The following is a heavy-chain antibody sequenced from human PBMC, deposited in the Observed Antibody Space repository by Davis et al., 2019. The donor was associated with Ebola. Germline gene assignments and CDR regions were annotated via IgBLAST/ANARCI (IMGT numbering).Heavy chain of an antibody. J-gene: IGHJ4*02. Sequence: PGGSLRLSCAASGFTLNNYAMSWVRQAPGKGLEWVAVISYDGSNKLYGDSVKGRFTISRDNSKSTLYLELNSLRVEDTAVYYCAKGVTGVTATKPDYWGQGTLVTVSS. V-gene: IGHV3-30*18. CDR2: ISYDGSNK. D-gene: IGHD2-21*02. CDR1: GFTLNNYA. CDR3: AKGVTGVTATKPDY.